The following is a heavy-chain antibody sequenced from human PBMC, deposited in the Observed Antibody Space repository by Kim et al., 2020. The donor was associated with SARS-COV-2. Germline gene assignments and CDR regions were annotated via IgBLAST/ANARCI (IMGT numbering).Heavy chain of an antibody. J-gene: IGHJ3*02. Sequence: DSGKGRFTISRDNAKNSLYLQMNSLRAEDTALYYCAKVEGSGYDLGAFDIWGQGTMVTVSS. V-gene: IGHV3-9*01. CDR3: AKVEGSGYDLGAFDI. D-gene: IGHD5-12*01.